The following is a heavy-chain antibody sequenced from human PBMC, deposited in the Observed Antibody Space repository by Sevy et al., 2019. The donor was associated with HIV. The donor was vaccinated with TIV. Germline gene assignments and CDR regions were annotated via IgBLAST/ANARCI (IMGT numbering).Heavy chain of an antibody. CDR1: EFTFSRYA. CDR3: AKGDTNYYGMDV. CDR2: ISGSGGST. Sequence: GGSLRLSCAASEFTFSRYAMSWVRQAPGKGLEWVSAISGSGGSTYYADSVKGRFTISRDNSKNTLYLQMNSLRAEDTAVYYCAKGDTNYYGMDVWGLRTTVTVSS. J-gene: IGHJ6*02. V-gene: IGHV3-23*01.